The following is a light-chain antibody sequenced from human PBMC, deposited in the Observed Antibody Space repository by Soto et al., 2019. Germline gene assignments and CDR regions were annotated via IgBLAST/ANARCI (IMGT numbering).Light chain of an antibody. CDR3: QQSYSTPPT. CDR1: QSISSY. Sequence: MTQSPSSLSASVGDRFTMTFRVSQSISSYLNWDQQKPGKAPKLLIYAASSLQSGVPSRFSGSGSGTDFTLTISSLQPEDFATYYCQQSYSTPPTFGQGTKVDIK. J-gene: IGKJ1*01. CDR2: AAS. V-gene: IGKV1-39*01.